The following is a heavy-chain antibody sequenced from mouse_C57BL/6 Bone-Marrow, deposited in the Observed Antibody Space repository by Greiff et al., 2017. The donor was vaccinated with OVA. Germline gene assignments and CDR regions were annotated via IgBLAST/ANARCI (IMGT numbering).Heavy chain of an antibody. J-gene: IGHJ3*01. V-gene: IGHV5-6*01. D-gene: IGHD1-1*01. CDR1: GFTFSSYG. CDR2: ISSGGSYT. Sequence: EVQLVESGGDLVKPGGSLKLSCAASGFTFSSYGMSWVRQTPDKRLEWVATISSGGSYTYYPDSVKGRFTISRDNAKNTLYLQMSSLKSEDTAMYYCARNHQIYYYGSSWAYWGQGTLVTVSA. CDR3: ARNHQIYYYGSSWAY.